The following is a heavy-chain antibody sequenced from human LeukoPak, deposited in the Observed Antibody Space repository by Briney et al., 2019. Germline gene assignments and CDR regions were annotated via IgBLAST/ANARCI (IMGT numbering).Heavy chain of an antibody. D-gene: IGHD2-21*01. J-gene: IGHJ5*02. CDR2: IYNSGST. CDR3: AGEEPRGFRLAS. CDR1: GGSFSSYF. V-gene: IGHV4-59*08. Sequence: SETLSLTCTVSGGSFSSYFLSWIRQSPGKGLEWIGYIYNSGSTTYNPSLKSRVTISVDTSKSQFSLELRSVTAADTAIYYCAGEEPRGFRLASWGQGALVTVSS.